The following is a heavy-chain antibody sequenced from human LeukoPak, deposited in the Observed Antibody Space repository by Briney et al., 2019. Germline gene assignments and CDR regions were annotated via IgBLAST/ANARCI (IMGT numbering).Heavy chain of an antibody. CDR1: GGSISSYY. D-gene: IGHD3-9*01. CDR2: IYTSGST. Sequence: KSSETLSLTCTVSGGSISSYYWSWIRQPAGKGLEWIGRIYTSGSTNYNPSLKSRVTILVDTSKNQFSLKLSSVTAADTAVYYCASSANYDILTGYYMGSYYYYYMDVWGKGTTVTISS. CDR3: ASSANYDILTGYYMGSYYYYYMDV. V-gene: IGHV4-4*07. J-gene: IGHJ6*03.